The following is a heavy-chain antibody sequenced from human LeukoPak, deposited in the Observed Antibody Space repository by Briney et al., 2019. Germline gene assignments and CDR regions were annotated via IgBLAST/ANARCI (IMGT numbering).Heavy chain of an antibody. Sequence: ASVKVSCKVSGYTFTELSVHWVRRAPGKGLEWMGGFDPEDGETIYAQKFQGRVTMTEDTSTDTAYMELSSLRSEDTAVYYCATITILWWSLDYWGQGTLVTVSS. CDR1: GYTFTELS. CDR3: ATITILWWSLDY. J-gene: IGHJ4*02. V-gene: IGHV1-24*01. D-gene: IGHD2-21*01. CDR2: FDPEDGET.